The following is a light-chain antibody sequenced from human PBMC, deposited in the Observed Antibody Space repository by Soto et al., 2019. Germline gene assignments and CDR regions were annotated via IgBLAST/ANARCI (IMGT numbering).Light chain of an antibody. Sequence: EIVMTQSPATLSVSPGERATLSCRASQSVSSNLAWYQQKPGQAPRRLIYGASTRATGIPARFSGSGSGTELTLTISSLQSEDFAVYYCQQYNNWPPYTFGQGTKLEIK. CDR3: QQYNNWPPYT. CDR1: QSVSSN. V-gene: IGKV3-15*01. J-gene: IGKJ2*01. CDR2: GAS.